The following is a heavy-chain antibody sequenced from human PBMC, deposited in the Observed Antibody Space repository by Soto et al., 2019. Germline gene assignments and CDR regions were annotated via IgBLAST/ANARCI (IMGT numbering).Heavy chain of an antibody. CDR1: GGSISSSSYY. J-gene: IGHJ6*03. CDR2: IYYSGST. D-gene: IGHD3-10*01. Sequence: QLQLQESGPGLVKPSETLSLTCTVSGGSISSSSYYWGWIRQPPGKGLEWIGSIYYSGSTYYNPSHKSRCTISVATSKYQFALKLSSVTAADTAVYYCARPQVGLWFAELLPFGMDVWGKGTTVTVSS. V-gene: IGHV4-39*01. CDR3: ARPQVGLWFAELLPFGMDV.